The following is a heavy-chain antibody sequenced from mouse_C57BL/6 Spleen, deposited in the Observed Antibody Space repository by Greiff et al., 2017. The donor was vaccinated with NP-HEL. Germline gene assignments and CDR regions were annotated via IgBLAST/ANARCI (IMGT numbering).Heavy chain of an antibody. J-gene: IGHJ2*01. V-gene: IGHV5-6*01. CDR2: ISSGGSYT. CDR3: ARDGYLDY. D-gene: IGHD2-3*01. CDR1: GFTFSSYG. Sequence: EVKLMESGGDSVKPGGSLKLSCAASGFTFSSYGMSWVRQTPDKRLEWVATISSGGSYTYYPDSVKGRFTISRDNAKNTLYLQMSSLKSEDTAMYYCARDGYLDYWGQGTTLTVSS.